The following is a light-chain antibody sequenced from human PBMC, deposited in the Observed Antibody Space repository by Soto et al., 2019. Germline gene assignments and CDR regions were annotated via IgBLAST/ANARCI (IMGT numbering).Light chain of an antibody. V-gene: IGKV3-20*01. CDR1: QVIGSRY. Sequence: EIVMTQSPGTLSLSPGERATISCRASQVIGSRYLAWYHQKSGQAPRLLIYGASSRATGTPDRFSGSGSGTDVTLTISRLEPEDFGVYYCQQFGSSIPHTFGKGTKLEIK. CDR3: QQFGSSIPHT. CDR2: GAS. J-gene: IGKJ2*01.